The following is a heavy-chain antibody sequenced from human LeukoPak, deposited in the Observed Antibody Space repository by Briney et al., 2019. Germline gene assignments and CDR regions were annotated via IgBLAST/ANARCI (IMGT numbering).Heavy chain of an antibody. CDR3: ARHIGDYYDFWSGYLNAFDI. D-gene: IGHD3-3*01. CDR1: GGSFSVYY. CDR2: IYYSGST. V-gene: IGHV4-39*01. Sequence: SETLSLTCAVYGGSFSVYYWGWIRQPPGKGLEWIGSIYYSGSTYYNPSLKSRVTISVDTSKNQFSLKLSSVTAADTAVYYCARHIGDYYDFWSGYLNAFDIWGQGTMVTVSS. J-gene: IGHJ3*02.